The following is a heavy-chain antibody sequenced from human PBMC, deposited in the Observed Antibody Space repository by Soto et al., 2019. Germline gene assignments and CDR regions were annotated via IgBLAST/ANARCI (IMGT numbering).Heavy chain of an antibody. D-gene: IGHD1-1*01. V-gene: IGHV3-33*01. CDR3: ARDDLFIDNGLDH. CDR2: INDGSEE. J-gene: IGHJ4*02. CDR1: GFSFSAHG. Sequence: QVQLVESGGGVVRPGTSLRLSCAATGFSFSAHGMHWVLQAPGKGLEWLAVINDGSEEGYADSVRGRFTISRDNARNILYVQMDNLRAEDSALYYCARDDLFIDNGLDHWGQGTLVTVAS.